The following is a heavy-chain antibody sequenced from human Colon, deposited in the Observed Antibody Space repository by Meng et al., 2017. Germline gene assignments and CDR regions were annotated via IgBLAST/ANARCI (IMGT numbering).Heavy chain of an antibody. Sequence: QVQLQQWGAGLLKPSETLSLTCAVYGGSFSGYYWSWIRQPPGKGLEWIGEINHSGSTNYNPSLKSRVTISVDTSKNQFSLKLSSETAADTAVYYCARGRYSGYLPWGQGTLVTVSS. J-gene: IGHJ5*02. CDR3: ARGRYSGYLP. D-gene: IGHD5-12*01. CDR1: GGSFSGYY. CDR2: INHSGST. V-gene: IGHV4-34*01.